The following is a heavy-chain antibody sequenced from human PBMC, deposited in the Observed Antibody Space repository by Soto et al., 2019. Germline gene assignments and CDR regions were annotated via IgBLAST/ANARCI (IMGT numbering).Heavy chain of an antibody. J-gene: IGHJ6*02. CDR2: IYYSGST. Sequence: NPSETLSLTCTVSGGSISSYYWSWIRQPPGKGLEWIGYIYYSGSTNYNPSLKSRVTISVDTSKNQFSLKLSSVTAADTAVYYCARDYRGDFWSGYRANYGMDVWGQGTTVTVSS. CDR1: GGSISSYY. D-gene: IGHD3-3*01. V-gene: IGHV4-59*01. CDR3: ARDYRGDFWSGYRANYGMDV.